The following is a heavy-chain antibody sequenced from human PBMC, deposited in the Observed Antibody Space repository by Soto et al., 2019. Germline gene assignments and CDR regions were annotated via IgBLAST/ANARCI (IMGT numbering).Heavy chain of an antibody. J-gene: IGHJ6*02. CDR1: GFTYSSYA. V-gene: IGHV3-64D*06. CDR3: VKATYYYYYGMEV. CDR2: ISSNGGST. Sequence: PGGSLRLSCSASGFTYSSYAMHWVRQAQGKGLEYVSAISSNGGSTYYADSVKGRFTISRDNSKNTLYLQMSSLRAEDPALYSCVKATYYYYYGMEVWGQGSTVTVSS.